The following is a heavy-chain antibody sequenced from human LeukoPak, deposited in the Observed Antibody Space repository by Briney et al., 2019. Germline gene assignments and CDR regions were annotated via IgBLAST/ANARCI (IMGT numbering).Heavy chain of an antibody. D-gene: IGHD5-24*01. CDR3: ARQRDPDAFDI. CDR1: GFTFSSYA. Sequence: GGSLRLSCAASGFTFSSYAMHWVRQAPGKGLEGVAVISYDGSNKYYADSVKGRFTISRDNSKNTLYLQMNSLRAEDTAVYYCARQRDPDAFDIWGQGTMVTVSS. V-gene: IGHV3-30-3*01. J-gene: IGHJ3*02. CDR2: ISYDGSNK.